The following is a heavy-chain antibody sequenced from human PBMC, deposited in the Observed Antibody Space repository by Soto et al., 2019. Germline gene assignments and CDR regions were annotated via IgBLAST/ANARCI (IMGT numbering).Heavy chain of an antibody. V-gene: IGHV3-13*01. Sequence: EVQLVESGGGLVQPGGSLRLSCAASGFTFSSYDMYWARQATGKGLEWVSTIGTAGDTYYPGSVKGRFTISRENAKNSLYLQMNRLRAEDTAVYYCASGGTTVVTPIDYWGQGTLGTVSS. CDR2: IGTAGDT. CDR3: ASGGTTVVTPIDY. J-gene: IGHJ4*02. D-gene: IGHD4-17*01. CDR1: GFTFSSYD.